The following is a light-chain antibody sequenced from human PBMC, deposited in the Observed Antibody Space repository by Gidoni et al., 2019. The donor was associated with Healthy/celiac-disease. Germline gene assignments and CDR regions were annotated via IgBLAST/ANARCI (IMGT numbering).Light chain of an antibody. J-gene: IGKJ5*01. CDR3: QQHGSFALT. CDR1: QSVSSSY. CDR2: GAS. Sequence: EIVLTQSPGTLSLSPGERATPSGRASQSVSSSYLGWYQQKPGQAPRHLIYGASSRATGIPARFSGSGSGTDFTLTISSLQPEDFAAYYCQQHGSFALTFGQGTQLEIK. V-gene: IGKV3-20*01.